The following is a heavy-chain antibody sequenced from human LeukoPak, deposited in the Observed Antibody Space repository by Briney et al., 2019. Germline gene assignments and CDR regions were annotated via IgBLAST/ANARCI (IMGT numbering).Heavy chain of an antibody. CDR3: ASGLGGNYPGN. CDR1: GYTFTAYY. V-gene: IGHV1-2*02. D-gene: IGHD2-21*01. CDR2: INPNSGGT. Sequence: ASVKDSCKGSGYTFTAYYMDWVRQAPGQGLEWMGRINPNSGGTNYAQRFQGRVTMTGDTSISTAYMELSGLASDDTAVYYCASGLGGNYPGNWGQGTQVTVSS. J-gene: IGHJ4*02.